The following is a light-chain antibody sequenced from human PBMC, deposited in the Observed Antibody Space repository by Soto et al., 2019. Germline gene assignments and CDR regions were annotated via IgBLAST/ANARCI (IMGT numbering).Light chain of an antibody. Sequence: DIQMTQSPSTLSASVGDRVTITCRASQSISSWLAWYQQKPGKAPKLLIYDASSLESGVPSRFGGSRSGTEFTLTISSLQPDDFATYYCQQYNSYWGTFGQGTKVEIK. CDR1: QSISSW. CDR2: DAS. CDR3: QQYNSYWGT. V-gene: IGKV1-5*01. J-gene: IGKJ1*01.